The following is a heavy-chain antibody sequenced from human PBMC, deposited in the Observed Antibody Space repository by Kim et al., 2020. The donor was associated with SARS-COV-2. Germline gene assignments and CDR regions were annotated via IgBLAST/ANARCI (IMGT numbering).Heavy chain of an antibody. CDR2: ISAYNGNT. CDR3: ARDIGGGLGDYFADGKYYFDY. V-gene: IGHV1-18*01. J-gene: IGHJ4*02. D-gene: IGHD4-17*01. Sequence: ASVKVSCKASGYTFTSYGISWVRQAPGQGLEWMGWISAYNGNTNYAQKLQGRVTMTTDTSTSTAYMELRSLRSDDTAVYYCARDIGGGLGDYFADGKYYFDYWGQGTLVTVSS. CDR1: GYTFTSYG.